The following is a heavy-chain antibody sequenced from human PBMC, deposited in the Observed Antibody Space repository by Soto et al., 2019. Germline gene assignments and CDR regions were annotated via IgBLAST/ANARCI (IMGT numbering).Heavy chain of an antibody. CDR1: GFTFSNYA. D-gene: IGHD5-18*01. Sequence: GGSLRLSCAASGFTFSNYAMHWVRQAPGKGLEWVAVISYDGSNKFYADSVRGRFTLSRDNSENTLYMQMNSLRPEDTAVYYCARDRDSYGYFDYWGQGTLVTVSS. CDR2: ISYDGSNK. CDR3: ARDRDSYGYFDY. J-gene: IGHJ4*02. V-gene: IGHV3-30-3*01.